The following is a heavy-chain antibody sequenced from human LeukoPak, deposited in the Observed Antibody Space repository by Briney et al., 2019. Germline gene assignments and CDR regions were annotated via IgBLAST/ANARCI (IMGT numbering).Heavy chain of an antibody. D-gene: IGHD3-10*01. V-gene: IGHV3-23*01. Sequence: GGSLRLSCAVSGITLSNYCMSWVRQAPGKGLEWVAGISDSGGSTNYADSVKGRFTISRDNAKNTLYLQMNSLRAEDTAVYFFAKRGVVIRVILVGFHKQAYYFDSWGQGALVTVSS. CDR3: AKRGVVIRVILVGFHKQAYYFDS. J-gene: IGHJ4*02. CDR1: GITLSNYC. CDR2: ISDSGGST.